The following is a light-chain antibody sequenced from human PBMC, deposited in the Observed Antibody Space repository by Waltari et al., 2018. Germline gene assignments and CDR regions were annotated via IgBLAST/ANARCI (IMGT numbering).Light chain of an antibody. CDR3: QQYRSSPLT. CDR2: RAS. Sequence: SVGDRVTITCRASQAITNSLAWYQQKPGKAPKLLLYRASTLESGVPSRFSGSGAGTEYTLTISSLQPEDFATYYCQQYRSSPLTFGGGTKVEIK. J-gene: IGKJ4*02. CDR1: QAITNS. V-gene: IGKV1-NL1*01.